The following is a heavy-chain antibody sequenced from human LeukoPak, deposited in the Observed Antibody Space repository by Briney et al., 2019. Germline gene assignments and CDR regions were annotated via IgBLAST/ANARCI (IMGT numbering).Heavy chain of an antibody. CDR3: ARARPVDIAATAHPYFDY. CDR1: GGSISSGDYY. Sequence: SETLSLTCTVSGGSISSGDYYWGWIRQPPGKGLEWIGHIYYSGSTYYNPSLKSRVTISVDTSKNQFSLKLSSVTAADTAVYYCARARPVDIAATAHPYFDYWGQGTLVTVSS. CDR2: IYYSGST. V-gene: IGHV4-30-4*08. J-gene: IGHJ4*02. D-gene: IGHD5-12*01.